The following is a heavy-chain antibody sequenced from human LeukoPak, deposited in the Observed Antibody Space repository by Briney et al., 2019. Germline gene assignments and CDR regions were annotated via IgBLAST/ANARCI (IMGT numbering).Heavy chain of an antibody. J-gene: IGHJ4*02. Sequence: WGSLRLSCAASGFTFSSNYMSWVRQAPGEGLEWGSVIYSGGSTYYADSVKGRVTISRHNSKNTLYLQMNSLRAEDTAVYYCALSSGWSHFDYWGQGTLVTGSS. CDR1: GFTFSSNY. CDR2: IYSGGST. CDR3: ALSSGWSHFDY. D-gene: IGHD6-19*01. V-gene: IGHV3-53*04.